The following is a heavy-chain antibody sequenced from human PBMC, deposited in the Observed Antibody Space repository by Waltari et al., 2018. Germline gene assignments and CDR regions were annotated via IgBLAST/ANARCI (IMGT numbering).Heavy chain of an antibody. CDR1: GFTFSSYS. D-gene: IGHD2-2*01. V-gene: IGHV3-21*04. Sequence: EVQLVESGGGLVKPGGSLRLSCAASGFTFSSYSMNWVRQAPGKGLEWVSSISSSSSYIYYADSVKGRFTISRDNAKNSLYLQMNSLRAEDTAVYYCAKDHCSSTSCLFDYWGQGTLVTVSS. J-gene: IGHJ4*02. CDR2: ISSSSSYI. CDR3: AKDHCSSTSCLFDY.